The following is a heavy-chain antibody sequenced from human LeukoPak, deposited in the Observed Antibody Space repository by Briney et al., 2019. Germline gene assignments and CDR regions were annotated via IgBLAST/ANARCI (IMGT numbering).Heavy chain of an antibody. J-gene: IGHJ4*02. Sequence: SETLSLTCTVSGYSISSGYYWGWIRQPPGKGLEWIGSIYHSGSTYYNPSLKSRVTISVDTSKNQFSLKLSSVTAADTAVYYCARGPPIQLWLNPNFDYWGQGTLVTVSS. CDR1: GYSISSGYY. D-gene: IGHD5-18*01. V-gene: IGHV4-38-2*02. CDR2: IYHSGST. CDR3: ARGPPIQLWLNPNFDY.